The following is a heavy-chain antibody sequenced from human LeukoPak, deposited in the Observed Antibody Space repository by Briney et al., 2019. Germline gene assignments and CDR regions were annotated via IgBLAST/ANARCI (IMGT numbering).Heavy chain of an antibody. CDR1: GYTFTSYY. J-gene: IGHJ3*02. Sequence: GASVKVSCKGSGYTFTSYYMHWVRQAPGQRLEWMGWMNPNSGNTGYAQKFQGRVTMTRNTSISTAYMELSSLRSEDTAVYYCAAEFMTMVVTGVAFDIWGQGTMVTVSS. CDR2: MNPNSGNT. CDR3: AAEFMTMVVTGVAFDI. V-gene: IGHV1-8*02. D-gene: IGHD4-23*01.